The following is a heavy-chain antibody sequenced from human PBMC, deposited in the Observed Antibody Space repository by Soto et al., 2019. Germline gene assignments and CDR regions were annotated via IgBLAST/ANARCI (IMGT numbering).Heavy chain of an antibody. V-gene: IGHV4-59*01. CDR3: ARGAHYDFWSGSLRLGGYYYYYMDV. Sequence: SETLSLTCTVSGGSISSYYWSWIRQPPGKGLEWIGYIYYSGSTNYNPSLKSRVTISVDTSKNQFSLKLSSVTAADTAVYYCARGAHYDFWSGSLRLGGYYYYYMDVWGKGTTVTVSS. CDR2: IYYSGST. CDR1: GGSISSYY. D-gene: IGHD3-3*01. J-gene: IGHJ6*03.